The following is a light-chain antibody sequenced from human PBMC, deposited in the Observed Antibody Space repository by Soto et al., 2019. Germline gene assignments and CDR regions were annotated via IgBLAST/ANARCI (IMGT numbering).Light chain of an antibody. V-gene: IGKV1-5*01. CDR3: QQYNSWWT. J-gene: IGKJ1*01. Sequence: IQMTPSPSTLSASVGDRVTIPCRASQSINRWLAWYQQRPGKSPRLLIYYTSTLESGVPSRFSGSESGTEFTLTISGLQPDDFATYYCQQYNSWWTFGQGTKVDIK. CDR1: QSINRW. CDR2: YTS.